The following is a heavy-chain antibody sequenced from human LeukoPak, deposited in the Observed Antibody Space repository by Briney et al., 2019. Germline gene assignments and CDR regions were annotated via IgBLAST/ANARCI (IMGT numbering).Heavy chain of an antibody. CDR1: GFTFSFYE. V-gene: IGHV3-48*03. CDR3: ASQKELRGYYYMDV. J-gene: IGHJ6*03. Sequence: PGGSLRLSCAASGFTFSFYEMNWVRQAPGKGLEWVSYISSSGSSIYYGDSMKGRFTISRDNAKNSLYLQMSSLRDEDTAIYYCASQKELRGYYYMDVWGKGTTVTISS. CDR2: ISSSGSSI. D-gene: IGHD1-7*01.